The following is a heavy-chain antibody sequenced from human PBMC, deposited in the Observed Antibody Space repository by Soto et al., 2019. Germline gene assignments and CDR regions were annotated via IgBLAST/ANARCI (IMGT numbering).Heavy chain of an antibody. V-gene: IGHV3-30*18. CDR3: AKDTYYHDSSGYYIFDY. J-gene: IGHJ4*02. D-gene: IGHD3-22*01. CDR1: GFTFSSYG. Sequence: GGSLRLSCAASGFTFSSYGMHWVRQAPGKGLEWVAVISYDGSKKYFADSVKGRFSISRDNSKNTLYLQMDSLRPEDTAVFYCAKDTYYHDSSGYYIFDYWGQG. CDR2: ISYDGSKK.